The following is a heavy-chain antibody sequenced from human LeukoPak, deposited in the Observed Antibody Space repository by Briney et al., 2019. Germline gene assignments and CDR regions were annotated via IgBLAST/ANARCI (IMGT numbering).Heavy chain of an antibody. CDR1: GGSISSGGYY. V-gene: IGHV4-31*09. Sequence: PSETLSLTCTVSGGSISSGGYYWSWIRQHPGKGLEWIGYIYYSGNTYYNPSLKSRVTISVDTSKNQFSLKLSSVTAADTAVYYARGERYSIRSNHPYYYYYGMDVWGQGTTVTVSS. CDR2: IYYSGNT. J-gene: IGHJ6*02. CDR3: RGERYSIRSNHPYYYYYGMDV. D-gene: IGHD6-13*01.